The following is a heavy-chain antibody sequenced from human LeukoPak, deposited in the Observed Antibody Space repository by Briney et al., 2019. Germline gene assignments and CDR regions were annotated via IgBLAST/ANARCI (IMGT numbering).Heavy chain of an antibody. CDR2: IYYSGST. CDR3: ARHGRYSGYDRAFDI. D-gene: IGHD5-12*01. V-gene: IGHV4-39*01. J-gene: IGHJ3*02. CDR1: GGSISSNSYY. Sequence: SETLSLTCTVSGGSISSNSYYWGWIRQPPGKGLEWIGSIYYSGSTHYNPSLKSRVTISVDTSKNQFSLKLSSVTAADTAVYYCARHGRYSGYDRAFDIWGQGTMVTVSS.